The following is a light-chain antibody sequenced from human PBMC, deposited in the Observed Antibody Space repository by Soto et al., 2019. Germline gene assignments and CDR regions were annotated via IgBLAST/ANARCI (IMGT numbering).Light chain of an antibody. CDR3: QQANSFPIT. CDR2: GAS. CDR1: HGISS. V-gene: IGKV1D-12*01. J-gene: IGKJ5*01. Sequence: HMTQSPSALSAFVGDRVSSTCRARHGISSLAWYQHKPGRAPKLLIFGASSLQSGVPSRFSGSGSGTDFTLTISSLQPEDFATYYCQQANSFPITFGQGTRLEI.